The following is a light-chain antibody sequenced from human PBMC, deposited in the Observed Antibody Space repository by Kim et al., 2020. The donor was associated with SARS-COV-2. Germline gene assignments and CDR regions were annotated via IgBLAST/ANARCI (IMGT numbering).Light chain of an antibody. V-gene: IGLV1-47*01. CDR3: AAWDDSLSGVL. CDR2: RNS. CDR1: TSNIGSNY. J-gene: IGLJ2*01. Sequence: ELTQPPSASGTPGQRVTISCSGSTSNIGSNYIYWYQQLSGTAPQLLIYRNSQRASGVPDRFSGSKFGTSASLAISGLRPEDEADYYCAAWDDSLSGVLFGGGTQLTVL.